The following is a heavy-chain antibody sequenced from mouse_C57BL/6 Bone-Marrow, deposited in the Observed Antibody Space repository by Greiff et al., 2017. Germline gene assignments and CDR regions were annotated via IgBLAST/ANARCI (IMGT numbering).Heavy chain of an antibody. CDR3: AKIYDYDWFAY. D-gene: IGHD2-4*01. CDR2: ILPGSGST. CDR1: GYTFTGYW. J-gene: IGHJ3*01. Sequence: VQLQESGAELMKPGASVTLSCKATGYTFTGYWIEWVKQRPGHGLEWIGEILPGSGSTNYNEKFKGKATFTADTSSNTAYMQLSSLTTEDSAIYYCAKIYDYDWFAYWGQGTLVTVSA. V-gene: IGHV1-9*01.